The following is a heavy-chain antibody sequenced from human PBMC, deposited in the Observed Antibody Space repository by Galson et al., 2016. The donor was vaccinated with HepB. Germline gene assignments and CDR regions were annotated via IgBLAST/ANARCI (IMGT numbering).Heavy chain of an antibody. CDR1: GFTFDDYT. J-gene: IGHJ4*02. CDR3: VREMGVDDSTSGLGY. D-gene: IGHD4-11*01. V-gene: IGHV3-43*01. CDR2: ITWNSGSK. Sequence: SLRLSCAASGFTFDDYTMHWVRQAPGKGLEWVSLITWNSGSKYYSDSVKGRFTISRDSSKESLSLQMSSLRTEDTALYYCVREMGVDDSTSGLGYWGRGTLVTVSS.